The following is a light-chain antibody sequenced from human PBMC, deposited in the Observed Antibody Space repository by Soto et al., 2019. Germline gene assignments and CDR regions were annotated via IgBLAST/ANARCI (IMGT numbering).Light chain of an antibody. CDR1: QSIALS. CDR3: QQSFRRPIT. J-gene: IGKJ5*01. V-gene: IGKV1-39*01. CDR2: VAF. Sequence: DIQMTQSPSSLSASVGDTVTMTCRASQSIALSVNWYQQKPGKAPKLLIYVAFTLESGVPSRFSGSGSGTEFPLTIRSLQPEDVATYYCQQSFRRPITFGQGTRLE.